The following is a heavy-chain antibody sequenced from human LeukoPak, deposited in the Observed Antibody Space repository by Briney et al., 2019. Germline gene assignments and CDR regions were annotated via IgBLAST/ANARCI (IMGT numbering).Heavy chain of an antibody. J-gene: IGHJ6*03. CDR2: ISGSGGST. D-gene: IGHD1-14*01. Sequence: GGSLRLSCAASGFTFSSYAMSWVRQAPGKGLEWVSAISGSGGSTYYADSVKGRFTISRDNSKNTLYLQMNSLRAEDTAVYYWAKDLNPPNLPLASNYYYYYMDVLGKGTTVTVSS. CDR3: AKDLNPPNLPLASNYYYYYMDV. CDR1: GFTFSSYA. V-gene: IGHV3-23*01.